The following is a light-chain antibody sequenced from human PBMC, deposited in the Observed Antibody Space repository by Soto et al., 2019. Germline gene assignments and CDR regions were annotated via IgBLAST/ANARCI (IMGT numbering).Light chain of an antibody. CDR3: QQRNVWPPIP. CDR1: QSIHTS. CDR2: DST. Sequence: VLTQSPATLSLSPGERATLSCRASQSIHTSLAWYQQKSGKPPRLVIYDSTLRANGVPDRFGGSRSGTEFTLTINSLEPEDFGVYYCQQRNVWPPIPFGQGTRLEIK. J-gene: IGKJ5*01. V-gene: IGKV3-11*01.